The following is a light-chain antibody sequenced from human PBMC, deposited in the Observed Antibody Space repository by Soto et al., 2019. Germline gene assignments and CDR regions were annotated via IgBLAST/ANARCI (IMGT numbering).Light chain of an antibody. CDR3: QQYGSSPRT. CDR1: QSLSRNH. CDR2: GAS. V-gene: IGKV3-20*01. Sequence: ENVLTQSPGTLSLSPGERATLSCRASQSLSRNHLAWYQQKPGQAPRLLISGASSRATGIPERFSGSGSGTDFTLTISGVEPEDFAAYSCQQYGSSPRTFGQGTKVAIK. J-gene: IGKJ1*01.